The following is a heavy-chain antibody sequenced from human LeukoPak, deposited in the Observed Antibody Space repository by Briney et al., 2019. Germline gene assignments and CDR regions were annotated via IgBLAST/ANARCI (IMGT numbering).Heavy chain of an antibody. CDR1: GYTFTSYG. CDR2: ISAYNGNT. Sequence: ASVKVSCRASGYTFTSYGISWVRQAPGQGLEWMGWISAYNGNTNYAQKLQGRVTMTTDTSTSTAYMELRSLRSDDTAVYYCARDHPDYYDSSGYYYPYNWFDPWGQGTLVTVSS. CDR3: ARDHPDYYDSSGYYYPYNWFDP. D-gene: IGHD3-22*01. V-gene: IGHV1-18*01. J-gene: IGHJ5*02.